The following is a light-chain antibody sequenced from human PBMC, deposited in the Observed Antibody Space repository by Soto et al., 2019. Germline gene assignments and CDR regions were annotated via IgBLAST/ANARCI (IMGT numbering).Light chain of an antibody. V-gene: IGKV3-20*01. J-gene: IGKJ1*01. CDR1: QSVSSSY. CDR3: QQYHSSLSP. Sequence: EIVLTQSPGTLSLSPGERATLSCRASQSVSSSYLAWYQQKPGQAPRLLIYGASSRATGIPDRFSGSSSGTDFTLTISRLEPEDFAVYYCQQYHSSLSPLGQGTKADIK. CDR2: GAS.